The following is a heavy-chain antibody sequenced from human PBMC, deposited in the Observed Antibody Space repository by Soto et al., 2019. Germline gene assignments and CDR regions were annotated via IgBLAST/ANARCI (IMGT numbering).Heavy chain of an antibody. V-gene: IGHV1-24*01. J-gene: IGHJ3*02. CDR3: ATGQEGGSYWDAFDI. D-gene: IGHD1-26*01. Sequence: QVQLVQCGAEVKKPGASVKVSCKVSGYTLTELSMHWVRQAPGKGLEWMGGFDPEDGETIYAQKFQGRVTMNEDTSTETAYMELSSLRSEDTAVYYCATGQEGGSYWDAFDIWGQGTMVTVSS. CDR1: GYTLTELS. CDR2: FDPEDGET.